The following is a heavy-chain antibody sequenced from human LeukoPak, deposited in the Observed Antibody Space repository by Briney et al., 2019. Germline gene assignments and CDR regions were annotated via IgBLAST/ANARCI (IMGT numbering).Heavy chain of an antibody. Sequence: ASVKVSCKASGYTFTSYGISWVRQAPGQGLEWMGWISAYNGNTNYAQKLQGRVTMTTDTSTSTAYMELRSLRSDDTAVYYCARADGRGWYPRGSFDYRGQGTLVTVSS. CDR2: ISAYNGNT. D-gene: IGHD6-19*01. J-gene: IGHJ4*02. V-gene: IGHV1-18*01. CDR1: GYTFTSYG. CDR3: ARADGRGWYPRGSFDY.